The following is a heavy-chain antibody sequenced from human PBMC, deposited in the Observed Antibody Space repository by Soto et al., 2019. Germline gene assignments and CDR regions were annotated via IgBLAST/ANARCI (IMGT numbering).Heavy chain of an antibody. CDR3: TTGRNPKIMRGVGRYYGMDV. J-gene: IGHJ6*02. V-gene: IGHV3-15*07. Sequence: GSLRLSCAASGFTFSNAWMNWVRQAPGKGLEWVGRIKSKTDGGTTDYAAPVKGRFTISRDDSKNTLYLQMNSLKTEDTAVYYFTTGRNPKIMRGVGRYYGMDVWGQGTTVTVSS. CDR2: IKSKTDGGTT. D-gene: IGHD3-16*01. CDR1: GFTFSNAW.